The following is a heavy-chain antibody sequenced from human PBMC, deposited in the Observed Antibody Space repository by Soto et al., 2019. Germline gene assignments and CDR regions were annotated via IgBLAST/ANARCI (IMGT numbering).Heavy chain of an antibody. Sequence: QVQLVESGGGVVQPGRSLRLSCAASGFTFSTHAMHWVRQAPGKGLEWVAIVSFDGSNKYYADSVKGRFTISRDNSKNTLYLQMRGLTPEDTAFYYCARDQTGITTAGGGRIDHWGQGTLVTVSS. J-gene: IGHJ4*02. CDR1: GFTFSTHA. CDR3: ARDQTGITTAGGGRIDH. D-gene: IGHD6-13*01. CDR2: VSFDGSNK. V-gene: IGHV3-30-3*01.